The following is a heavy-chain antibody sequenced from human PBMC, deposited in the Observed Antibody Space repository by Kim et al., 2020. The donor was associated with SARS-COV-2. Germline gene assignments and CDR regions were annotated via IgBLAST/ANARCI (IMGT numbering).Heavy chain of an antibody. V-gene: IGHV5-51*01. CDR3: ASGRGYSYGIGFPFDY. Sequence: GESLKISCKGSGYSFTSYWIGWVRQMPGKGLEWMGIIYPGDSDTRYSPSFQGQVTISADKSISTAYLQWSSLKASDTAMYYCASGRGYSYGIGFPFDYWGQGTLVTVSS. J-gene: IGHJ4*02. CDR2: IYPGDSDT. D-gene: IGHD5-18*01. CDR1: GYSFTSYW.